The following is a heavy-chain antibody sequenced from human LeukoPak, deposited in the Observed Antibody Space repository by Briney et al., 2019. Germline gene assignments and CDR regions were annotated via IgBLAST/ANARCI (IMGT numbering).Heavy chain of an antibody. CDR3: ARNLKSGRVDY. CDR2: IYPGDSDT. CDR1: GYSFTSYW. V-gene: IGHV5-51*01. Sequence: GESLKISCKGSGYSFTSYWIGWVRHMPGKCLEWMGIIYPGDSDTRYSPSFQGQVTISADKSISTAYLQWGSLKASDTAMYYCARNLKSGRVDYWGQGTLVTVSS. J-gene: IGHJ4*02. D-gene: IGHD2-15*01.